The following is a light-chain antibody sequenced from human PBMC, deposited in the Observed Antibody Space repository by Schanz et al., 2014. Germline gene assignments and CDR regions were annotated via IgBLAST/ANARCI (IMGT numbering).Light chain of an antibody. CDR3: QHET. Sequence: DVQMSQTPSSLSASIGDRVTITCRASQSISTYVNWYQQKPGKAPKLLIYAASSLQSGVPSRFSGSGSGTDFTLSISSLQPDDFATYYCQHETFGQGTKLEIK. CDR1: QSISTY. V-gene: IGKV1-39*01. J-gene: IGKJ2*01. CDR2: AAS.